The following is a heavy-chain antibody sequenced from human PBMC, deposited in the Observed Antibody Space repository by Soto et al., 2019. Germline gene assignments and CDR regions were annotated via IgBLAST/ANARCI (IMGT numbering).Heavy chain of an antibody. Sequence: QVQLQKSGPGLVNPSQTLSLTCTVFGPSLSGGGTYWWCIRKSRGKGLGWMGYTYYSGSTYYNPSPEGRVGISLDTSRSQFSLTLHAVTAADTAISCCARDRHNNFFDPWGQGTLVTVSS. V-gene: IGHV4-31*03. J-gene: IGHJ5*02. CDR2: TYYSGST. CDR1: GPSLSGGGTY. D-gene: IGHD6-6*01. CDR3: ARDRHNNFFDP.